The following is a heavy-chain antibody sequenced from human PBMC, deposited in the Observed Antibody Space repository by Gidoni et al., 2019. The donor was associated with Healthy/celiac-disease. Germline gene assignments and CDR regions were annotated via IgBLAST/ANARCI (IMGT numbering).Heavy chain of an antibody. CDR1: GGPISRSNW. CDR3: ARDRGDGYNFKRDWYFDL. J-gene: IGHJ2*01. CDR2: IYHSGST. Sequence: QVQLQESGTGLVKPSGTLSLTCAVSGGPISRSNWWSWVRQPPGKGLEWIGEIYHSGSTNYNPALKSRVTISVDKSKNQFSLKLSSVTAADTAVYYCARDRGDGYNFKRDWYFDLGGRGTLVTVSS. V-gene: IGHV4-4*02. D-gene: IGHD5-12*01.